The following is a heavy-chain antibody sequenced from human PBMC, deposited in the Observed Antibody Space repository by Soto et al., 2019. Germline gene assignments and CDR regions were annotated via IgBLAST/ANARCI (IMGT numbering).Heavy chain of an antibody. Sequence: EVQLVESGGGLVQPGGSLRLSCAASGFTFSPYWMHWVRQTPGKGLMWVSRIDDTGTIITYADSVKGRFTISRDNAKNTLYLQMDSLRAEDTAIYYCARDQTVADPTTFDYCGQGTLVTVSS. V-gene: IGHV3-74*01. J-gene: IGHJ4*02. D-gene: IGHD6-19*01. CDR1: GFTFSPYW. CDR2: IDDTGTII. CDR3: ARDQTVADPTTFDY.